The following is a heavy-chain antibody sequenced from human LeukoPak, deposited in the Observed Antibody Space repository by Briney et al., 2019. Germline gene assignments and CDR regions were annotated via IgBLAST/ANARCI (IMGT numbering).Heavy chain of an antibody. CDR3: ARAHNWKYGTFDY. CDR2: VNQGATQK. CDR1: GFDFSTQW. V-gene: IGHV3-7*01. Sequence: GGSLRLSCAASGFDFSTQWMSWVRQAPGKGLEWVAIVNQGATQKYYVDSVKGRFTISRDNAENSLYLQMNSLRAEDTAVYYCARAHNWKYGTFDYWGQGTLVTVSS. D-gene: IGHD1-7*01. J-gene: IGHJ4*02.